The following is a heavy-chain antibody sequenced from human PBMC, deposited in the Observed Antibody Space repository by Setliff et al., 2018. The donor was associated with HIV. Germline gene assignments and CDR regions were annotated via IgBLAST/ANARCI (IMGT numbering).Heavy chain of an antibody. Sequence: ASVKVSCKASGYTFTGYHMHWVRQAPGQGLEWMGWINPNSGGTSYSQKFQGRVTMTRDTSISKAYMELSRLRSDDTAVYYCARAPYGDYGINFNAFDLWGQGTLVTVSS. J-gene: IGHJ3*01. CDR3: ARAPYGDYGINFNAFDL. CDR1: GYTFTGYH. V-gene: IGHV1-2*02. D-gene: IGHD4-17*01. CDR2: INPNSGGT.